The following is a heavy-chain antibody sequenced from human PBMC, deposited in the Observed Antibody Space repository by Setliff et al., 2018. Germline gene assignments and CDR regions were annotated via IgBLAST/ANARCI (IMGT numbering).Heavy chain of an antibody. CDR1: GFTFSSYS. CDR3: ARDKLRFLENWFDP. D-gene: IGHD3-3*01. Sequence: RLSCAASGFTFSSYSMNWVRQAPGKGLEWVSYISSSSSTIYYADSVKGRFTISRDNAKNSLYLQMNSLRAEDTAVYYCARDKLRFLENWFDPWGQGTLVTVSS. V-gene: IGHV3-48*01. CDR2: ISSSSSTI. J-gene: IGHJ5*02.